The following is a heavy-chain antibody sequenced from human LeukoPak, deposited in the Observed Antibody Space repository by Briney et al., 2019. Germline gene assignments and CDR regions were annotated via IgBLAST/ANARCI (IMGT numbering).Heavy chain of an antibody. CDR2: INHSGST. Sequence: SETLSLTCAVYGGSFSGYYWSWIRQPPGKGLEWIGEINHSGSTNYNPSLKSRVTISVDTSKNQFSLKLSSVTAADTAAYYCARFGASSSSWYMGAYYMDVWGKGTTVTVSS. CDR1: GGSFSGYY. D-gene: IGHD6-13*01. V-gene: IGHV4-34*01. CDR3: ARFGASSSSWYMGAYYMDV. J-gene: IGHJ6*03.